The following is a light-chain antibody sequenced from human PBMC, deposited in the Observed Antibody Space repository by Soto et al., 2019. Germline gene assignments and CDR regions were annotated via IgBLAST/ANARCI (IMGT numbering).Light chain of an antibody. Sequence: ALTQPRSVSGSPGQSVTISCTGTSSDVGGYNYVSWYQQHPGKAPKLMIYDVSKRPSGVPDRFSGSKSGNTASLTISGLQAEDEADYYCCSYAGSSLYVFGTGTKVTVL. J-gene: IGLJ1*01. CDR1: SSDVGGYNY. CDR2: DVS. CDR3: CSYAGSSLYV. V-gene: IGLV2-11*01.